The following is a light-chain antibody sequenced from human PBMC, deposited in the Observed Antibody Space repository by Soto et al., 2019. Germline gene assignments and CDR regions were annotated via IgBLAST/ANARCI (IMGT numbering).Light chain of an antibody. V-gene: IGKV3-20*01. J-gene: IGKJ5*01. Sequence: EIGLPQSPGTLSLSPGEIAARSCRASQSVSSSFLAWYQQKVGQAPRLLIYGASSRATGIPDRFSGSGSGTDFTLTISRLEPEDFAVYYCQQYGSSPRTFGQGTRLEIK. CDR3: QQYGSSPRT. CDR1: QSVSSSF. CDR2: GAS.